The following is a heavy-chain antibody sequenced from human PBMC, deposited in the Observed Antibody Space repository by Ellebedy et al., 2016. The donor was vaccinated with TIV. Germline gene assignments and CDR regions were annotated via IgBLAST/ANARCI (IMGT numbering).Heavy chain of an antibody. D-gene: IGHD3-10*01. CDR3: ALEITMVRGVSFDY. V-gene: IGHV1-69*13. J-gene: IGHJ4*02. CDR1: GGTFSSYA. CDR2: IIPIFGTA. Sequence: SVKVSXXASGGTFSSYAISWVRQAPGQGLEWMGGIIPIFGTANYAQKFQGRVTITADESTSTAYMELSSLRSEDTAVYYCALEITMVRGVSFDYWGQGTLVTVSS.